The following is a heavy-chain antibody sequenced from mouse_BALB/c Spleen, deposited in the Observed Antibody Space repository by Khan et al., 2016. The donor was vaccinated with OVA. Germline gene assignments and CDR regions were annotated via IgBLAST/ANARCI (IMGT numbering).Heavy chain of an antibody. V-gene: IGHV9-3-1*01. Sequence: QVQLKQSGPELQKPGETVKISCKASGYTFTNYGMNWVKLAPGKGLKWMGWINTHTGEATYADDFKGRFALSLETSASTAYLQINSLKNEDTATYFCARPPYFSYVMVYWGQGTSVTVSS. CDR3: ARPPYFSYVMVY. D-gene: IGHD2-10*01. J-gene: IGHJ4*01. CDR2: INTHTGEA. CDR1: GYTFTNYG.